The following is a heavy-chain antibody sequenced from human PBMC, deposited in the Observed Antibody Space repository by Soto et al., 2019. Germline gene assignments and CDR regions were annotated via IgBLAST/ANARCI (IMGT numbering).Heavy chain of an antibody. CDR1: GFTFSSYW. Sequence: GGSLRLSCAASGFTFSSYWMSWVRQAPGKGLEWVANIKQDGSEKYYVDSVKGRFTISKDNAKNSLYLQMNSLRAEDTAVYYGATIRGGGYEHFDYWGQGTLVTVSS. D-gene: IGHD5-12*01. CDR3: ATIRGGGYEHFDY. CDR2: IKQDGSEK. V-gene: IGHV3-7*01. J-gene: IGHJ4*02.